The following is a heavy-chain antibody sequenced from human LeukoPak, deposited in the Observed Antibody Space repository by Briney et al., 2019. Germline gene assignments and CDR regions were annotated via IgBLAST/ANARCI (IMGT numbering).Heavy chain of an antibody. J-gene: IGHJ4*02. CDR1: GYTLTELS. D-gene: IGHD1-26*01. V-gene: IGHV1-24*01. Sequence: GASVTVSCKVSGYTLTELSMHWVRQAPGKGLEWMGGFDPEDGETIYAQKFQGRVTMTEDTSTDTAYMELSSLRSEDTAVYYCATGSGSYFFPWSDYWGQGTLVTVSS. CDR2: FDPEDGET. CDR3: ATGSGSYFFPWSDY.